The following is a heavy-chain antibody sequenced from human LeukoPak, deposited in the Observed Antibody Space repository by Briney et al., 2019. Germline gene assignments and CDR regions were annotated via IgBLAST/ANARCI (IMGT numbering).Heavy chain of an antibody. V-gene: IGHV4-34*01. CDR1: GGSFSGYY. J-gene: IGHJ1*01. D-gene: IGHD6-13*01. Sequence: SETLSLTCAVYGGSFSGYYWSWVRQPPGKGLEWIGEINHSGSTNYNPSLKSRVTISVDTSKNQFSLKLSSVTAADTAVYYCARGPVAAAGTYFYFQHWGQGTLVTVSS. CDR2: INHSGST. CDR3: ARGPVAAAGTYFYFQH.